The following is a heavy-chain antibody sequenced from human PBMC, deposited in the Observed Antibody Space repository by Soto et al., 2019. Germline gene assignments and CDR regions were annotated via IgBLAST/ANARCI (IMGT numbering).Heavy chain of an antibody. J-gene: IGHJ2*01. CDR2: IFYGAST. V-gene: IGHV4-39*01. CDR3: ARYSGVSGYFDL. CDR1: GGSLTSTTYH. Sequence: SETLSLTCTVSGGSLTSTTYHWAWIRQPPGKGLEWIGSIFYGASTYYNTSLKSRVAISVDMSKNQFSLRLTSLTAVDTAVYFCARYSGVSGYFDLWGRGTQVTVSS. D-gene: IGHD5-18*01.